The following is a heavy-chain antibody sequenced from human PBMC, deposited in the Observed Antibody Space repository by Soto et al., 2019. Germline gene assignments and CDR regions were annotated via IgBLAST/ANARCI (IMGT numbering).Heavy chain of an antibody. CDR3: ARDRVVVYSYGNGGFDY. D-gene: IGHD5-18*01. J-gene: IGHJ4*02. Sequence: PSETLSLTCTVSGGSISSVGYYWSWIRQHPGKGLEWIGYIYYSGSTYYNPSLKSRVTISVDTSNNQFSLKLSSVTAADTAVYYCARDRVVVYSYGNGGFDYWGQGILVTVAS. CDR2: IYYSGST. V-gene: IGHV4-31*03. CDR1: GGSISSVGYY.